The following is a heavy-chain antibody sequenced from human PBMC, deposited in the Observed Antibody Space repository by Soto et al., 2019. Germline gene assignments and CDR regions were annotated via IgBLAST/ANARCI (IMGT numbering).Heavy chain of an antibody. V-gene: IGHV1-8*01. CDR1: GYPFTSDD. Sequence: ASLKASSPVSGYPFTSDDINWARKATGQGLEWMGWMNPNSGNTGYAQKFQGRVTMNRNPSISTAYMELSSLRSEDTTVYSCAGNPEIAVAPVSFHGVDVWGQGTMVTVSS. CDR3: AGNPEIAVAPVSFHGVDV. CDR2: MNPNSGNT. J-gene: IGHJ6*02. D-gene: IGHD2-2*01.